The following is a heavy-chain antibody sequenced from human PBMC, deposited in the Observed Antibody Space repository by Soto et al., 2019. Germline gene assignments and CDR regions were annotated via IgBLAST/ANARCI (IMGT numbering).Heavy chain of an antibody. V-gene: IGHV1-69*01. D-gene: IGHD3-16*01. CDR1: RDTFNKYA. CDR2: IIPIFSSR. Sequence: QVQLVQSGAEVKKPGSSVKVSCKTSRDTFNKYAFNWVRQAPGQGLEWMGWIIPIFSSRNYAEKFQGRVTITADDSTSTAYRELRSLRFEDTAVYYCARGETYLGGWGQGTTVNVSS. CDR3: ARGETYLGG. J-gene: IGHJ6*02.